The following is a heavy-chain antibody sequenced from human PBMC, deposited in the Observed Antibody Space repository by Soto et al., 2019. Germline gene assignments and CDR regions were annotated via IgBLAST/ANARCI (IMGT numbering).Heavy chain of an antibody. CDR2: ISSSSSTI. Sequence: ESGGGLVQPGGSLRLSCEASGFTLSRYSMNWARQAPGQGLEWVSYISSSSSTIYYADSVKGRFTISRDNAKNSLYLQMNSLRDEDTAVYYCARDNPRSSGWDVWGQGTTVTVSS. V-gene: IGHV3-48*02. CDR3: ARDNPRSSGWDV. J-gene: IGHJ6*02. CDR1: GFTLSRYS.